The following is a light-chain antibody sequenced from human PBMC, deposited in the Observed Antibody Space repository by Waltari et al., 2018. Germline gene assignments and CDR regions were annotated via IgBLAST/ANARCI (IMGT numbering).Light chain of an antibody. CDR3: QQYDNLQGT. CDR2: DAS. J-gene: IGKJ5*01. CDR1: QDISNY. V-gene: IGKV1-33*01. Sequence: DIQMTQSPSSLSASVGDRVTITCQASQDISNYLNWYQQKPGKAPKLLIYDASNLETGVPSRFSGSGSGTDFTFTISSLQPEDIATYYCQQYDNLQGTCGQGTRLEIK.